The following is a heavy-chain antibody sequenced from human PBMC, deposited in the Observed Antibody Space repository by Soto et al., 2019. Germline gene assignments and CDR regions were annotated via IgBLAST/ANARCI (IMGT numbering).Heavy chain of an antibody. Sequence: PGGFLRLSCAASGFTFISYGMHWVRQAPGKGLEWVAVISYDGSNKYYADSVKGRFTISRDNSKNTLYLQMNSLRAEDTAVYYCAKDEGFITGTTGYYYYYYMDVWGKGTTVTVSS. D-gene: IGHD1-7*01. J-gene: IGHJ6*03. CDR2: ISYDGSNK. CDR1: GFTFISYG. V-gene: IGHV3-30*18. CDR3: AKDEGFITGTTGYYYYYYMDV.